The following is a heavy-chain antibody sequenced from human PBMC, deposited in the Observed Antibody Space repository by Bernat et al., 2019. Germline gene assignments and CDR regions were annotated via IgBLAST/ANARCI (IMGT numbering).Heavy chain of an antibody. CDR1: GFTFSSYW. J-gene: IGHJ6*02. CDR2: INSDGSST. D-gene: IGHD3-10*01. Sequence: VQLVESGGGVVQPGRSLRLSCAASGFTFSSYWMHWVRQAPGKGLVWVSRINSDGSSTSYADSVKGRFTISRDNAKNTLYLQMNSLRAEDTAVYYCARENYYGHRRDGRGYYGMDVWGQGTTVTVSS. CDR3: ARENYYGHRRDGRGYYGMDV. V-gene: IGHV3-74*01.